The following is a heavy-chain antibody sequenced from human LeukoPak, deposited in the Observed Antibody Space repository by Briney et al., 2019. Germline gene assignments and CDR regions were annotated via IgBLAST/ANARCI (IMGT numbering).Heavy chain of an antibody. CDR3: ARRRGYDLDGDYAYYFDY. Sequence: GESLKIPWKGSGYSLTSYCIGWVRQMPGKGLGGMGIIYPGDSDTRYSPSFQGQVTISADKSISTAYLQWSSLKASDTAMYYCARRRGYDLDGDYAYYFDYWGQGTLVTVSS. V-gene: IGHV5-51*01. CDR1: GYSLTSYC. D-gene: IGHD5-12*01. CDR2: IYPGDSDT. J-gene: IGHJ4*02.